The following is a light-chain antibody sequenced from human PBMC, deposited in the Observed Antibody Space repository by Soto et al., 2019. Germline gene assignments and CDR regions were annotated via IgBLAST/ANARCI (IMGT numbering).Light chain of an antibody. CDR3: QQYSTYPWT. V-gene: IGKV1-5*01. CDR1: QSISSW. J-gene: IGKJ1*01. Sequence: DIQMTQSPSTLSSSVLDRFTITCGASQSISSWLAWYQQKPGKAPKVLIFDASSLESGVPSRFSGSGSATEFTLTISSLQPDDFATYYCQQYSTYPWTFGQGTKVDNK. CDR2: DAS.